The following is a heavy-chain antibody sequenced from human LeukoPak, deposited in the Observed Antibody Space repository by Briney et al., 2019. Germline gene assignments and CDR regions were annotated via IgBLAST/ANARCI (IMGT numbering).Heavy chain of an antibody. J-gene: IGHJ5*02. Sequence: PGGSLRLSCAASGFTFNDYYMSWIRQAPGKGLEWLSYINIGGTNTHYADSVKGRFTISRDNAKKSLYLEMNNLRAEDTAVYYCATDGAGFDTWGQGVLVSVSS. CDR3: ATDGAGFDT. V-gene: IGHV3-11*01. CDR1: GFTFNDYY. CDR2: INIGGTNT.